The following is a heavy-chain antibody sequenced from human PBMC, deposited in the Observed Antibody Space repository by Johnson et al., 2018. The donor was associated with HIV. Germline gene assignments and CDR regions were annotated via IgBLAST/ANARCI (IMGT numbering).Heavy chain of an antibody. Sequence: EVQLVESGGGVVQPGGSLRLSCTASGFTVSANYMSWVRQAPGKGLEWVSVIYSGGSTYYADSVKGRFIISRDNSKNTLYLQMNSLRAEDTAVYYCARDRGWGYVGGNSWNAFDIWGQGTMVTVSS. CDR3: ARDRGWGYVGGNSWNAFDI. J-gene: IGHJ3*02. CDR1: GFTVSANY. V-gene: IGHV3-66*01. D-gene: IGHD4-23*01. CDR2: IYSGGST.